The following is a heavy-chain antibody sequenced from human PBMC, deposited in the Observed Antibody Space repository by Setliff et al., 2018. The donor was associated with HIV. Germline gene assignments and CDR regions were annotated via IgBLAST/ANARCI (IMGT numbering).Heavy chain of an antibody. D-gene: IGHD3-10*01. Sequence: ASVKVPCKSSGYSFSDYYMYWVRQAPGQGLEWMGWISPKTGGTNYAQKFQGRVAMTRDTSINTVYMELSRLTSDDTSIYYCARDFALPGLRLGRYSLQSHASIDYWGQGTPVTVSS. CDR2: ISPKTGGT. CDR3: ARDFALPGLRLGRYSLQSHASIDY. CDR1: GYSFSDYY. V-gene: IGHV1-2*02. J-gene: IGHJ4*02.